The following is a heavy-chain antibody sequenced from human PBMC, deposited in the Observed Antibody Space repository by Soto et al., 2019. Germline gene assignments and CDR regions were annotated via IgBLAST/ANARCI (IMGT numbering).Heavy chain of an antibody. Sequence: PSETLSLTCTVSVGSISSSGYYLGWIRHPPGKGLEWIGSIYYSGSTYYNPSLKSRVTISVETSQNQFSLKMSSVTAADTAVYYCARRRDRSSWYLPYLGQGTLVTVS. CDR3: ARRRDRSSWYLPY. J-gene: IGHJ4*02. D-gene: IGHD6-13*01. V-gene: IGHV4-39*01. CDR1: VGSISSSGYY. CDR2: IYYSGST.